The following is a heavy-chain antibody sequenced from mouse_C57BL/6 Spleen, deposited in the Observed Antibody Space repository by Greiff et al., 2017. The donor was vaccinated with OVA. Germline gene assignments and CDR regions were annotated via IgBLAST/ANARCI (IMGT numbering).Heavy chain of an antibody. Sequence: EVKLEESGAELVRPGASVKLSCTASGFNIKDDYMHWVKQRPEQGLEWIGWIDPENGDTEYASKFQGKATITADTSSNTAYLQLSSLTSEDTAVYYCTTGPEGYWGQGTTLTVSS. D-gene: IGHD3-3*01. CDR1: GFNIKDDY. J-gene: IGHJ2*01. CDR3: TTGPEGY. V-gene: IGHV14-4*01. CDR2: IDPENGDT.